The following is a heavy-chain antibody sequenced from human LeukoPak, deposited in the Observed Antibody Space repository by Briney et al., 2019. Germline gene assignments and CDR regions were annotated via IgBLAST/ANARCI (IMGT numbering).Heavy chain of an antibody. J-gene: IGHJ5*01. V-gene: IGHV4-39*07. D-gene: IGHD3-3*01. CDR1: GGSISSYY. CDR2: MYYSGTT. Sequence: SETLSLTCTVSGGSISSYYWGWIRQSPEKGLEWIGTMYYSGTTFYNPSLRSRVTISVDTSKNLFSLRLTSLTAADTALYYCARALRISTYGVFDFWGQGTLVTVSS. CDR3: ARALRISTYGVFDF.